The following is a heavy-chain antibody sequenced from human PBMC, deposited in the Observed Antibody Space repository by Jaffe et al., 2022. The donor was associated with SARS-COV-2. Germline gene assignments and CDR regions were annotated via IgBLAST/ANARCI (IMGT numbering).Heavy chain of an antibody. CDR1: GFTFNNYA. V-gene: IGHV3-23*01. CDR3: ARGRGSSYYHGLDV. Sequence: EVQLLESGGGLLQPGGSLRLSCAASGFTFNNYAMNWVRQAPGKGLEWVSGTSGGGGDTHYADSVKGRFTISRDNSKKTLYLHMNSLRAEDTAVYYCARGRGSSYYHGLDVWGQGTTVTVSS. J-gene: IGHJ6*02. CDR2: TSGGGGDT. D-gene: IGHD1-26*01.